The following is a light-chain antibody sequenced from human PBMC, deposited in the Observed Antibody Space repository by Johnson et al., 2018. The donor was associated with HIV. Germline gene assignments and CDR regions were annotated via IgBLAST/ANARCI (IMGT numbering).Light chain of an antibody. J-gene: IGLJ1*01. CDR3: GTWDSSLSAGV. CDR1: SSNIGNNY. V-gene: IGLV1-51*01. Sequence: QSVLTQPPSVSAAPGQKVTISCSGSSSNIGNNYVSWYQQLAGTAPKLLIYDNNKRPSGIPDRFSGSKSGTSATLGITRLQTGDEADYYCGTWDSSLSAGVFGTGTKVTVL. CDR2: DNN.